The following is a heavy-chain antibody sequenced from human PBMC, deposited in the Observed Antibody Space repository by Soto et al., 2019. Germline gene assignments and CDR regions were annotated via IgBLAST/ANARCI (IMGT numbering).Heavy chain of an antibody. V-gene: IGHV3-23*04. J-gene: IGHJ4*02. D-gene: IGHD6-19*01. CDR3: AKGRAVAGFDN. CDR2: ISGSGGSI. Sequence: EVHLVESGGGLVQPGGSLRLSCAASGFTFSSYAMNWVRQAPGKGLEWVSTISGSGGSIYYADSVKGRFTISRDNSKNTLYLQLNSLRAEDAAVYYCAKGRAVAGFDNWGQGTLVTVSS. CDR1: GFTFSSYA.